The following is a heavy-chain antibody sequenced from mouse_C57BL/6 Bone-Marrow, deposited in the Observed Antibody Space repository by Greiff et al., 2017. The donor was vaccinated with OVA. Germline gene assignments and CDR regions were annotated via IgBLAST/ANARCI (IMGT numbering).Heavy chain of an antibody. CDR3: ARSETTVVATFYWYFDV. CDR2: IYPRSGNT. J-gene: IGHJ1*03. CDR1: GYTFTSYG. D-gene: IGHD1-1*01. V-gene: IGHV1-81*01. Sequence: VQLQQSGAELARPGASVKLSCKASGYTFTSYGISWVKQRTGQGLEWIGEIYPRSGNTYYNEKFKGKATLTADKSSSTAYMELRSLTSEDSAVYFCARSETTVVATFYWYFDVWGTGTTVTVSS.